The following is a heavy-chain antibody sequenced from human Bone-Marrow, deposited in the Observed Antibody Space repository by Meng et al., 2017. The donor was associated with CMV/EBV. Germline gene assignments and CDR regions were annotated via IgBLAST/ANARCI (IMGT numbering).Heavy chain of an antibody. CDR3: ARDLPTFGGVSGMDV. CDR2: ISYDGSNK. J-gene: IGHJ6*02. Sequence: GESLKISCAASGFTFSTYTLHWVRQAPGKGLEWMAVISYDGSNKYYADSVKGRFTISRDNSKNTLYLQMNSLRAEDTAVYYCARDLPTFGGVSGMDVWGHGTTVTVSS. D-gene: IGHD3-16*01. CDR1: GFTFSTYT. V-gene: IGHV3-30-3*01.